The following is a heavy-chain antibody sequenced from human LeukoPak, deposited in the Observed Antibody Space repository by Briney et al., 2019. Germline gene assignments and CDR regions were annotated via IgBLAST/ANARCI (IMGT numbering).Heavy chain of an antibody. CDR1: GFTFSSYG. D-gene: IGHD4-17*01. CDR3: VRGEDGDYTLFDY. Sequence: PGGSLKLSCAASGFTFSSYGMHWVRQAPGKGLEWVALIWYDGSNKYYADSVKGRFTISGDNSKNTLYLQMNSLRADDTAVYYCVRGEDGDYTLFDYWGQGTLVTVSS. J-gene: IGHJ4*02. V-gene: IGHV3-33*01. CDR2: IWYDGSNK.